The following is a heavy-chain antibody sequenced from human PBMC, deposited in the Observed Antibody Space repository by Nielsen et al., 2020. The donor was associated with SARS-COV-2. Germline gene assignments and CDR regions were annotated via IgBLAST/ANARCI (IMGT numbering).Heavy chain of an antibody. CDR1: GGSFSGYY. Sequence: SETLSLTCAVYGGSFSGYYWSWIRQPPGKGLEWIGEVDYSGGTNYNPSLHSRVTISVDTSKNQFSLQLNSVTPEDTAVYYCARGGTVDTAMVTPLDYWGQGTLVTVSS. D-gene: IGHD5-18*01. V-gene: IGHV4-34*01. CDR2: VDYSGGT. CDR3: ARGGTVDTAMVTPLDY. J-gene: IGHJ4*02.